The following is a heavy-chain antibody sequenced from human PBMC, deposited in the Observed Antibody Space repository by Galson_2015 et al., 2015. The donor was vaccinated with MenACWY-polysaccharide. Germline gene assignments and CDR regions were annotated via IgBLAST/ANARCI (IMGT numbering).Heavy chain of an antibody. Sequence: ETLSLACTVSGGSISSYYWCWLRQPPGKGLEWIGYIFYTGSTNYNPSLKSRVTISVDTSKNHFSLKLSSVTAADTAVYYCARGLNYKTLMGYWGQGTLVTVSS. V-gene: IGHV4-59*01. CDR2: IFYTGST. D-gene: IGHD2-8*01. CDR1: GGSISSYY. J-gene: IGHJ4*02. CDR3: ARGLNYKTLMGY.